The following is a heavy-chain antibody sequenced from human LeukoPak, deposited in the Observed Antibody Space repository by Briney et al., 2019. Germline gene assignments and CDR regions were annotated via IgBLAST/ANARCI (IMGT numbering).Heavy chain of an antibody. V-gene: IGHV4-59*01. CDR1: AGSISGYY. D-gene: IGHD2-15*01. CDR3: ARWFCSGGSCRGAVDY. J-gene: IGHJ4*02. CDR2: IYYTGRT. Sequence: PSETLSLTCTVSAGSISGYYWTWIRQPPGKGLEWIRYIYYTGRTNYNPSLKSRVAISLDTSKNQFSLKLNSVTAADTAVYYCARWFCSGGSCRGAVDYWGQGTLVTVSS.